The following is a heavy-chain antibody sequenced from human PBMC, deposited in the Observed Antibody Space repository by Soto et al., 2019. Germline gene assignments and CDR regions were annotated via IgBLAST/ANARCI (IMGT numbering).Heavy chain of an antibody. D-gene: IGHD1-1*01. CDR3: ARDIGYGDY. CDR2: IKKDGSER. CDR1: GFSISSYW. J-gene: IGHJ4*02. Sequence: EVQLEESGGGLVQPGGSLKISCAASGFSISSYWMAWVRQSPGKGPEWVTSIKKDGSERNYVGSVKGRFSISRDNAKNSAYLQMNSLRVEDTAVYYYARDIGYGDYWGQGTLVTVSS. V-gene: IGHV3-7*04.